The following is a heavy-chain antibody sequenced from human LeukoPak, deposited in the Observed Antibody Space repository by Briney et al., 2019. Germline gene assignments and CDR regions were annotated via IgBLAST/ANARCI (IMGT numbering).Heavy chain of an antibody. CDR2: ISGSGGST. CDR3: ARVYCSGGSCYLWSDY. V-gene: IGHV3-23*01. Sequence: GGSLRLSCAASGFTFSSYAMSWVRQAPGKGLEWVSAISGSGGSTYYADSVKGRFTISRDNAKNSLYLQMNSLRAEDTAVYYCARVYCSGGSCYLWSDYWGQGTLVTVSS. CDR1: GFTFSSYA. J-gene: IGHJ4*02. D-gene: IGHD2-15*01.